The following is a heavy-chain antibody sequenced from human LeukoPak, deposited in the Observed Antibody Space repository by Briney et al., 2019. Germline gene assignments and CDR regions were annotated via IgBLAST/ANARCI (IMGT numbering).Heavy chain of an antibody. CDR3: ARVHYGSGSYYFPFDY. J-gene: IGHJ4*02. CDR2: IKQDGSEK. CDR1: GFTFSSYW. D-gene: IGHD3-10*01. Sequence: GGSLRLSCAASGFTFSSYWMSWVRQAPGKGLEWVANIKQDGSEKYYVDSVKGRFTISRDNAKNSLYLQMNSLRAEDTAVYYCARVHYGSGSYYFPFDYWGQGTLVTVSS. V-gene: IGHV3-7*01.